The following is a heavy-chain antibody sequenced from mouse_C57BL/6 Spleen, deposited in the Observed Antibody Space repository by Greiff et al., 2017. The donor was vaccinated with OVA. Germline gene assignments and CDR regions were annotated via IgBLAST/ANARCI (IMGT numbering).Heavy chain of an antibody. D-gene: IGHD2-5*01. CDR1: GYTFTSYW. CDR2: IHPNSGST. Sequence: QVQLQQPGAELVKPGASVKLSCKASGYTFTSYWMHWVKQRPGQGLEWIGMIHPNSGSTNYNEKFKSKATLTVDKSSSTAYMQLSSLTSEDSAVYYCARSRSNYSWFAYWGQGTLVTVSA. V-gene: IGHV1-64*01. J-gene: IGHJ3*01. CDR3: ARSRSNYSWFAY.